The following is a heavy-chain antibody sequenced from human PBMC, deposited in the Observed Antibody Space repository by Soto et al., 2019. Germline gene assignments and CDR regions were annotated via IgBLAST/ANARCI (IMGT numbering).Heavy chain of an antibody. D-gene: IGHD3-3*01. J-gene: IGHJ3*02. CDR2: IIPIFGTA. V-gene: IGHV1-69*01. CDR1: GGTFSTYA. Sequence: QVQLVQSGAEVKKPGSSVKVSCKASGGTFSTYAISWVRQAPGQGLEWMGGIIPIFGTAKYAQKFQGRVTITADESTSTAYMALSSLRSEETAVYYCAREIFGVIISGGRDAFDIWGQGTMVTVSS. CDR3: AREIFGVIISGGRDAFDI.